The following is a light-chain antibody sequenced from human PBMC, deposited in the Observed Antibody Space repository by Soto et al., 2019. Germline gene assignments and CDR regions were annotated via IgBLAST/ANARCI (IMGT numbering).Light chain of an antibody. CDR3: QQRSNWLIT. CDR2: DAS. V-gene: IGKV3-11*01. CDR1: QSVSSY. Sequence: EIVSTQSPATLSLSPGERATLSCRASQSVSSYLAWYQQKPGQAPRLLIYDASSRPTDIPARFSGSGSGTDFTLTISSLEPEDFALYYCQQRSNWLITFGQGTRLEIK. J-gene: IGKJ5*01.